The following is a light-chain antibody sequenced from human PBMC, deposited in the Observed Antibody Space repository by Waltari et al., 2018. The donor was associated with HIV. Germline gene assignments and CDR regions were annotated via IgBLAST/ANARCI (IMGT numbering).Light chain of an antibody. Sequence: SYELTHPPSVFVSPGQTATTHCSGDQMGDSYACWYQQKQGQSLVLVIYQDSTRPSGVPGRFSGSNYGNTATLTISGTQAMDEADYYCQALDSSTVVFGGGTKLTVL. J-gene: IGLJ2*01. V-gene: IGLV3-1*01. CDR1: QMGDSY. CDR3: QALDSSTVV. CDR2: QDS.